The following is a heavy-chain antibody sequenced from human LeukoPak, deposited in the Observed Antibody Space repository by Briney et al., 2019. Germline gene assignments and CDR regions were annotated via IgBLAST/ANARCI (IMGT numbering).Heavy chain of an antibody. Sequence: SVTVSCTASGGTFSSYAISWVRQAPGQGLEWMGRIIPILGIANYAQKFQGRVTITADKSTSTAYMELSSLRSEDTAVYYCARGGVGSSSGRFDYWGQGTLVTVSS. CDR1: GGTFSSYA. J-gene: IGHJ4*02. CDR3: ARGGVGSSSGRFDY. D-gene: IGHD6-6*01. V-gene: IGHV1-69*04. CDR2: IIPILGIA.